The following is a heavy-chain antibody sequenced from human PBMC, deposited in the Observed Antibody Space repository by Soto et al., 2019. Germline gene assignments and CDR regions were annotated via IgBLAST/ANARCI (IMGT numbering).Heavy chain of an antibody. CDR1: GFSLSTSGVG. D-gene: IGHD3-22*01. J-gene: IGHJ5*02. CDR3: AHSPRAPTYYYDSSGQPFDP. CDR2: IYWNDDK. V-gene: IGHV2-5*01. Sequence: PTLVNPTQTLTLTCTFSGFSLSTSGVGVGWIRQPPGKALEWLALIYWNDDKRYSPSLKSRLTITKDTSKNQVVLTMTNMDPVDTATYYCAHSPRAPTYYYDSSGQPFDPWGQGTLVTVSS.